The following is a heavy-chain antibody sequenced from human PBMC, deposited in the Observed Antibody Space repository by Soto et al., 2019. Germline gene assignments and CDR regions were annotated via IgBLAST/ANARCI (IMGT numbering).Heavy chain of an antibody. CDR3: ASGGYCSGGYCYSGDY. V-gene: IGHV3-30*03. D-gene: IGHD2-15*01. CDR1: GFSFRNYG. Sequence: QVQLVESGGGVVQPGRSLRLSCEGSGFSFRNYGMHWVRQAPGMGLEWVGLISYDGVNKYYGDSVRGRFTISRDNSNNTVYLHVTSLRAEDTAVYYCASGGYCSGGYCYSGDYWGQGTLVIVSS. CDR2: ISYDGVNK. J-gene: IGHJ4*02.